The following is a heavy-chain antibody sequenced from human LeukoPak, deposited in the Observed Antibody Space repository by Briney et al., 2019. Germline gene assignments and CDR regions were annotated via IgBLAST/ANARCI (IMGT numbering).Heavy chain of an antibody. CDR3: ARENNNYDFWSGYYPPFDY. Sequence: SETLSLTCTVSGGSISSYYWSWIRQPAGKGLEWLGRIYTSGSTNYNPSLKSRVTISVDTSKNQFSLKLSSVTAADTAVYYCARENNNYDFWSGYYPPFDYWGQETLVTVSS. V-gene: IGHV4-4*07. D-gene: IGHD3-3*01. J-gene: IGHJ4*02. CDR1: GGSISSYY. CDR2: IYTSGST.